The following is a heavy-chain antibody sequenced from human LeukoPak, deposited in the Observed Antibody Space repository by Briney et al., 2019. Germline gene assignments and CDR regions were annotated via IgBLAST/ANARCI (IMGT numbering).Heavy chain of an antibody. CDR3: ARDLRQLVTLGAFDI. J-gene: IGHJ3*02. D-gene: IGHD6-13*01. Sequence: PGGSLRLSCAASGFIFDDYGISWVRQAPGKGLEWVSSISSSSSYIYYADSVKGRFTISRDNAKNSLYLQMNSLRAEDTAVYYCARDLRQLVTLGAFDIWGQGTMVTVSS. V-gene: IGHV3-21*01. CDR2: ISSSSSYI. CDR1: GFIFDDYG.